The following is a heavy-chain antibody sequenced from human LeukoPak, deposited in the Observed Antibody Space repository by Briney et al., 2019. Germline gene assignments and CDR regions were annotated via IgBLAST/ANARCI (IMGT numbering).Heavy chain of an antibody. V-gene: IGHV4-31*03. J-gene: IGHJ3*02. CDR3: ARNSGRITMIVVVIPDAFDI. CDR2: IYYSGGT. CDR1: GGSISSGGYY. Sequence: SQTLSLTCTVAGGSISSGGYYWSWIRQHPGKGLEWIGYIYYSGGTYYNPSLKSRVTISVDTSKNQFSLKLSSVTAADTAVYYCARNSGRITMIVVVIPDAFDIWGQGTMVTVSS. D-gene: IGHD3-22*01.